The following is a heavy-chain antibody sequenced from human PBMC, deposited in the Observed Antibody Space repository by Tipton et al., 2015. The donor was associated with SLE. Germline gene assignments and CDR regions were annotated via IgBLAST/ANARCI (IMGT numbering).Heavy chain of an antibody. CDR3: ARHAGDYAYVDS. V-gene: IGHV4-59*08. CDR1: GDSISGHY. CDR2: IYDSGCT. D-gene: IGHD4-17*01. J-gene: IGHJ4*02. Sequence: TLSLTCTVSGDSISGHYRSWIRQPPGKGLEWIGYIYDSGCTSYNPSLKSRVTISEDTSKQQFSLKLTSLTAADTAVYYCARHAGDYAYVDSWGQGILVTVSS.